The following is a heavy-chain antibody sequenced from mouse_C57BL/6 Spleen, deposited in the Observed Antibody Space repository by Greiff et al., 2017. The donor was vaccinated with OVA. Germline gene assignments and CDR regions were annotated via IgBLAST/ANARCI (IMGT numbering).Heavy chain of an antibody. J-gene: IGHJ1*03. V-gene: IGHV1-42*01. CDR3: ARRGYYDYTGWYFDV. Sequence: EVQLQQSGPELVKPGASVKISCKASGYSFTGYYMNWVKQSPEKSLEWIGEINPSTGGTTYNQKFKAKATLTVDKSSSTAYMQLKSLTSEDSAVYYCARRGYYDYTGWYFDVWGTGTTVTVSS. CDR2: INPSTGGT. CDR1: GYSFTGYY. D-gene: IGHD2-4*01.